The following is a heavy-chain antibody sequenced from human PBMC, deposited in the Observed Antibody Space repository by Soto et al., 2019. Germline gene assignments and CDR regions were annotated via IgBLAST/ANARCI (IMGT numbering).Heavy chain of an antibody. J-gene: IGHJ4*02. CDR3: ARDGIGGTVFRGFCDY. Sequence: QKYLVESGGGVVQPGGSLRLSCVASGSIFSGYGMHWVRQAPGKGLEWVAVIWYDGSNKYYADSVKGRFTISRDNSKNMLYLQMDGLRSEDTAVYYCARDGIGGTVFRGFCDYWGQGTLVPVSS. CDR1: GSIFSGYG. CDR2: IWYDGSNK. D-gene: IGHD1-7*01. V-gene: IGHV3-33*01.